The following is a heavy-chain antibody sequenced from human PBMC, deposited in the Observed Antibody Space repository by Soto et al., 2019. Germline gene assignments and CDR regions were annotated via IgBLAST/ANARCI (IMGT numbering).Heavy chain of an antibody. CDR3: ARGFPHGSGSYYKDPDY. CDR2: IYHSGST. V-gene: IGHV4-30-2*01. J-gene: IGHJ4*02. Sequence: SETLSLTCAVSGGSISSGGYSWSWIRQPPGKGLEWIGYIYHSGSTYYNPSLKGRVTISVDTSKNQFSLKLSSVTAADTAVYYCARGFPHGSGSYYKDPDYWGQRTLVTVSS. CDR1: GGSISSGGYS. D-gene: IGHD3-10*01.